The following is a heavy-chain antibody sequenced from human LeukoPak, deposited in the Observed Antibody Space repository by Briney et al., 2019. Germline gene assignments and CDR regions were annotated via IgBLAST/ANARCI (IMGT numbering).Heavy chain of an antibody. D-gene: IGHD4-17*01. CDR1: GFTFDDYG. CDR3: ARDQAPTTVTYFSLFDY. Sequence: GGSLRLSCAASGFTFDDYGMSWVRQAPGKGLEWVSGINWNGGSTGYADSVKGRLTISRDNAKNSLYLQMNSLRAEDTALYYCARDQAPTTVTYFSLFDYWGQGTLVTVSS. CDR2: INWNGGST. J-gene: IGHJ4*02. V-gene: IGHV3-20*04.